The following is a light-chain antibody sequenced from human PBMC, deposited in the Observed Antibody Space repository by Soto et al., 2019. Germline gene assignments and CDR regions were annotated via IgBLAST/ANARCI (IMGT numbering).Light chain of an antibody. V-gene: IGKV3-20*01. CDR3: QQYSTLPHT. CDR2: GAS. J-gene: IGKJ2*01. CDR1: QSVTSSC. Sequence: EIVLTQSPGTLSLSPGERVTLSCRASQSVTSSCLPWSQQKPGQAPRLLIYGASRRATGIPDSFSGSGSGTDSTLTIRSLEPEDCAVYYCQQYSTLPHTFGQGTKLEV.